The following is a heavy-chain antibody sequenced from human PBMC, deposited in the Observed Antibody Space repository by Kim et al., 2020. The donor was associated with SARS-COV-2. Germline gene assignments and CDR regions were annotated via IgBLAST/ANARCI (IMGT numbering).Heavy chain of an antibody. J-gene: IGHJ4*02. Sequence: YADSVKGRFTIAREDAKNTLYLQMNSLRAEDTAVYYCARGWGGSYLFDYWGQGTLVTVSS. V-gene: IGHV3-74*01. D-gene: IGHD1-26*01. CDR3: ARGWGGSYLFDY.